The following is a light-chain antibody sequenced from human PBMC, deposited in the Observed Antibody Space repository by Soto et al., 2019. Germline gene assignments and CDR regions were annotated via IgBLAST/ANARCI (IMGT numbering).Light chain of an antibody. J-gene: IGKJ4*01. CDR2: DVS. V-gene: IGKV3-11*01. CDR3: QQRSIWPLT. CDR1: QSISNY. Sequence: EIVLTQSPATLSLSAGERATLSCRASQSISNYLVWYQQKSGQAPRLLIYDVSNRATGIPARFSGSGSGTDFILTISSREPEDFAVYYCQQRSIWPLTFGGGTKVEIK.